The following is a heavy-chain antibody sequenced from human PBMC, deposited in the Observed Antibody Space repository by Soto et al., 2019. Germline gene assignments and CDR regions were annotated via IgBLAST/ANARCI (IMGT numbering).Heavy chain of an antibody. Sequence: QDQLVQSGAEVKKPGSSVKVSCKASAHSVDSDGVTWVRQAPGQGLEWMGWINTRNGVIHYAQKFQDRVTMTAGTPTRTAYMEVRSMIYDDTAVYYCARRGTPLIDAWGQGTTVIVSS. CDR1: AHSVDSDG. D-gene: IGHD2-15*01. CDR2: INTRNGVI. V-gene: IGHV1-18*01. J-gene: IGHJ6*02. CDR3: ARRGTPLIDA.